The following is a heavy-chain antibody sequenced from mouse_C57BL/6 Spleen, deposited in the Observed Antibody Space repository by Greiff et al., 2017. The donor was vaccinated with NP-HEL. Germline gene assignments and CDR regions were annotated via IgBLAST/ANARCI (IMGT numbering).Heavy chain of an antibody. CDR1: GYTFTRYG. V-gene: IGHV1-81*01. CDR3: ARKSDYYGSSYNAMDY. J-gene: IGHJ4*01. CDR2: IYPRSGNT. D-gene: IGHD1-1*01. Sequence: VQLQQSGAELARPGASVKLSCKASGYTFTRYGISWVKQRTGQGLEWIGEIYPRSGNTYYNEKFKGKATLTADKSSSTAYMELRSLTSEDSAVYFCARKSDYYGSSYNAMDYWGQGTSVTVSS.